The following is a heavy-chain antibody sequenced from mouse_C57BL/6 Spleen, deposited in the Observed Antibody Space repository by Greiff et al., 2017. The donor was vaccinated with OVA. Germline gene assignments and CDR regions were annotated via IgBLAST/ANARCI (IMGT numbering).Heavy chain of an antibody. D-gene: IGHD3-3*01. CDR3: ARERGPPYYYAMDY. Sequence: QVQLQQPGAELVKPGASVKLSCKASGYTFTSHRMHWVKQRPGQGLEWIGMIHPNSGSTNYNEKFKSKATLTVDKSSSTAYMQLSSLTSEDSAVYYCARERGPPYYYAMDYWGQGTSVTVSS. J-gene: IGHJ4*01. CDR1: GYTFTSHR. CDR2: IHPNSGST. V-gene: IGHV1-64*01.